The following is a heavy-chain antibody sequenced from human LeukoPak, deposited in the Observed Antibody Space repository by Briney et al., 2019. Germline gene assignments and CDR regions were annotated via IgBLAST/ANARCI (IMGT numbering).Heavy chain of an antibody. CDR1: GFTVSSYG. CDR2: ISGGGST. D-gene: IGHD5-12*01. J-gene: IGHJ4*02. Sequence: GGSLRLSCAASGFTVSSYGMTWVRQGPGKGLEWVSGISGGGSTYYADSVKGRFTISRDNSKNSMHLQMNSLRAEDTAVYYCARWSGYGDFWGQGTLVTVSS. V-gene: IGHV3-23*01. CDR3: ARWSGYGDF.